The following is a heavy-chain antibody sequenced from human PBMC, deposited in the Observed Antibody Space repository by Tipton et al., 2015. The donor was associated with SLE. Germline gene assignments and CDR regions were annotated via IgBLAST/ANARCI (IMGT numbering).Heavy chain of an antibody. Sequence: TLSLTCTVSGGSISSGDYYWSWIRQPPGKGLEWIGSIYHSGSTYYNPSLKSRVTISVDTSKNQFSLKLSSVTAADTAVYYCARGGYSDILTGLGGMDVWGQGTTVTVSS. CDR3: ARGGYSDILTGLGGMDV. V-gene: IGHV4-39*07. J-gene: IGHJ6*02. D-gene: IGHD3-9*01. CDR1: GGSISSGDYY. CDR2: IYHSGST.